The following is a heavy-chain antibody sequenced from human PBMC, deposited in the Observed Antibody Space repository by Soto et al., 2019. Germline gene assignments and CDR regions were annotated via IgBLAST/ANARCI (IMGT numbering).Heavy chain of an antibody. Sequence: ASVKVSCKASGYTFTSYAMHWVRQAPGQRLEWMGWINAGNGNTKYSQKFQGRVTITRDTSASTAYMELSSLRSEDTAVYYCATVSAIRGLLQHWGQGTLVXVSS. CDR1: GYTFTSYA. V-gene: IGHV1-3*01. CDR3: ATVSAIRGLLQH. D-gene: IGHD2-21*01. CDR2: INAGNGNT. J-gene: IGHJ1*01.